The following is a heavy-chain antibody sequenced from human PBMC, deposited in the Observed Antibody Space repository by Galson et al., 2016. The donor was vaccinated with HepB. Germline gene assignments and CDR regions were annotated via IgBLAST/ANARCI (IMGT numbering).Heavy chain of an antibody. CDR2: ISPSGDST. CDR3: VRANYQDFDS. J-gene: IGHJ4*02. Sequence: SVKVSCKASENSITNYYMHWVRQAPGQGLEWMAIISPSGDSTTVAQKFQGRLILTRDTSTSTVYMELRSLSSDDTAVYFCVRANYQDFDSWGQGTLLTVSS. D-gene: IGHD1-7*01. V-gene: IGHV1-46*01. CDR1: ENSITNYY.